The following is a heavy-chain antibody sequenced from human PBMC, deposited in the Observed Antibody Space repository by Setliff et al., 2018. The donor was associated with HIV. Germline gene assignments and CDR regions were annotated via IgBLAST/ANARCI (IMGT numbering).Heavy chain of an antibody. CDR2: STHSGST. CDR1: GGSFSGYY. D-gene: IGHD3-22*01. J-gene: IGHJ6*03. Sequence: SETLSLTCAVYGGSFSGYYWSWIRQPPGKGLEWIGESTHSGSTNYNPSLKSRVTISVDTSKKQFSLKLTSVTAADTAVYYCARGNYDTSDYYTNFYYYYMDVWGKGTAVTVSS. CDR3: ARGNYDTSDYYTNFYYYYMDV. V-gene: IGHV4-34*01.